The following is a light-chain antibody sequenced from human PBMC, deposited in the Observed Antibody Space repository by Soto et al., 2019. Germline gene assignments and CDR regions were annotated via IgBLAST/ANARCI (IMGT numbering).Light chain of an antibody. J-gene: IGKJ1*01. V-gene: IGKV1-39*01. Sequence: DIQMTQSPSSLSASVGDRVTITCRASQSISSYLNWYQQKPGKAPKLLIYAASSLQSGVPSRFSGSGSGTDFTLTISRLQPDDFATYYCQQRYSTPETFGQGNKVEIK. CDR1: QSISSY. CDR2: AAS. CDR3: QQRYSTPET.